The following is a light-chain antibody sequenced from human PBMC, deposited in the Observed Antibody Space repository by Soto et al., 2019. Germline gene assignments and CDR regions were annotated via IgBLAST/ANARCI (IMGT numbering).Light chain of an antibody. CDR3: QQSET. J-gene: IGKJ1*01. CDR1: QSVTSSD. Sequence: VLTQSPGTLSLSPGERATLSCRASQSVTSSDLAWYQQKPGQAPRLLISGASSRATGIPDRFSGSGSGTEFTLTISSLQSEDFAVYYCQQSETFGQGTKVDIK. V-gene: IGKV3-20*01. CDR2: GAS.